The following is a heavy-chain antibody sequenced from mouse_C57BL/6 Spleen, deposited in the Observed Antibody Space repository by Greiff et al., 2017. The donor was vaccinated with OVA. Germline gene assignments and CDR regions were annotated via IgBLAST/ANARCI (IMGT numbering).Heavy chain of an antibody. J-gene: IGHJ2*01. CDR1: GYSITSGYY. CDR2: ISYDGSN. Sequence: EVQLQQSGPGLVKPSQSLSLTCSVTGYSITSGYYWNWIRQFPGNKLEWMGYISYDGSNNYNPSLKNRISITRDTSKNQFFLKLNSVTTEDTATYYCAREVIPTGEDYWAKGTPLTVSS. D-gene: IGHD1-1*01. V-gene: IGHV3-6*01. CDR3: AREVIPTGEDY.